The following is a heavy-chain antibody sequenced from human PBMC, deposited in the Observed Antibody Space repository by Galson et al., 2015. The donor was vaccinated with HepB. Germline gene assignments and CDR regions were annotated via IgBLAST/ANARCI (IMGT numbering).Heavy chain of an antibody. CDR3: AGVVLAATWFDP. Sequence: ETLSLTCAVSGGSFSGYYWSWIRQPPGKGLEWIGEINHSGSTNYNPSLKSRVSISVDTSKNQLSLRLSSVTAADTAVYYCAGVVLAATWFDPWGQGTLVTVSS. CDR1: GGSFSGYY. V-gene: IGHV4-34*01. CDR2: INHSGST. D-gene: IGHD2-15*01. J-gene: IGHJ5*02.